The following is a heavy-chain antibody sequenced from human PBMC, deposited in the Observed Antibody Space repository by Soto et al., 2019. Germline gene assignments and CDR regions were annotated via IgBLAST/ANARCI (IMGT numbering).Heavy chain of an antibody. Sequence: GGSLRLSCAASGLTVSDNYMSWVRQAPGKGLEWVSVMYSGGNTYYADSVKDRFTISRDNSENTLYLQMNSLRPEDSAVYYCAKRGWDYYMDVWGKGTTVTVSS. CDR1: GLTVSDNY. V-gene: IGHV3-66*01. D-gene: IGHD6-19*01. CDR2: MYSGGNT. J-gene: IGHJ6*03. CDR3: AKRGWDYYMDV.